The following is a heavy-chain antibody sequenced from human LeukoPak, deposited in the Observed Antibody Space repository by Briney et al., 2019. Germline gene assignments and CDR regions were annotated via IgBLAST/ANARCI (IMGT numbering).Heavy chain of an antibody. V-gene: IGHV3-7*01. CDR2: IKQDGSEK. CDR3: ARVVSLIVVVIDAFDI. CDR1: GFTFSSYG. Sequence: GGSLRLSCAASGFTFSSYGMHWVRQAPGKGLEWVANIKQDGSEKYYVDSVKGRFTISRDNAKNSLYLQMNSLRAEDTAVYYCARVVSLIVVVIDAFDIWRQGTMVTVSS. D-gene: IGHD3-22*01. J-gene: IGHJ3*02.